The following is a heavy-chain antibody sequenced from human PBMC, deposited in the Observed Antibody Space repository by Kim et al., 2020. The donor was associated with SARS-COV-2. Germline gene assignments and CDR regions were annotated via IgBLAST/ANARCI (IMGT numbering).Heavy chain of an antibody. J-gene: IGHJ5*02. V-gene: IGHV1-18*01. Sequence: ASVKVSCKASGYIFTTFGFSWVRQAPGLGFEWMGWVSTNNAKKQYAEKFQGRISLTTDTYTTTAYMELRRLRSDDTATYYCFRDSDPIYLWGQGTLVTVS. CDR2: VSTNNAKK. CDR3: FRDSDPIYL. CDR1: GYIFTTFG. D-gene: IGHD3-3*02.